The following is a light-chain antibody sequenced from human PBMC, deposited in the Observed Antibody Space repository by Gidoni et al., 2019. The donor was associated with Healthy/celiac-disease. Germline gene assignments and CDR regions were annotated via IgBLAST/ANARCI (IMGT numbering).Light chain of an antibody. CDR2: DDS. V-gene: IGLV3-21*02. CDR3: QVCDSSSDHVV. Sequence: SYVLTQPPSVSVAPGQTARSTCGGNNIGSKSVHWYQQKPGQAPVLVVYDDSDRTSGIPERFSGSNSGNTATLTIRRVEAGDEADYYCQVCDSSSDHVVFGGGTKLTVL. CDR1: NIGSKS. J-gene: IGLJ2*01.